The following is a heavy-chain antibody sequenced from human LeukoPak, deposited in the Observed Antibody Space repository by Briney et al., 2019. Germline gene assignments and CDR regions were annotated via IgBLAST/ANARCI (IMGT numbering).Heavy chain of an antibody. V-gene: IGHV3-30-3*01. J-gene: IGHJ1*01. Sequence: PGGSLRLSCAASGFTFNSYAMHWVRQAPGKGLEWVTVISNDGSNLYYAGSVRGRFTISRDNSKNTLYLQMNSLRAEDTAVYYCAREWGSSSEYFQHWGQGTLVTVSS. CDR3: AREWGSSSEYFQH. D-gene: IGHD6-6*01. CDR2: ISNDGSNL. CDR1: GFTFNSYA.